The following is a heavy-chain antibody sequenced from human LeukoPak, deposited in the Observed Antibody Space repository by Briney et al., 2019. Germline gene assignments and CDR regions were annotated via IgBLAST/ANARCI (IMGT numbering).Heavy chain of an antibody. CDR2: IYYSGST. J-gene: IGHJ3*02. D-gene: IGHD6-13*01. CDR3: TRDVIASADGLDI. Sequence: PSETLSLTCTVSGGSISSSSYYWGWIRQPPGKGLEWIGTIYYSGSTYYNPSLKSRVTMSLDTSKNQFSLNLSSVTAADTAVYYCTRDVIASADGLDIWGQGTMVTVSS. V-gene: IGHV4-39*07. CDR1: GGSISSSSYY.